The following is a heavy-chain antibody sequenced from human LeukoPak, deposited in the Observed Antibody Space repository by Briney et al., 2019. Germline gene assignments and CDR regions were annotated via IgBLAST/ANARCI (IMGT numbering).Heavy chain of an antibody. Sequence: SATLSLTCAVSGGSISSSNYYWGWIRQPPGKGLEWIGIISDSGSTSYNPSVRSRVTVSADTSKNQFSLKRSSVTAADTPVYYCARQNDFWSGCTDYWGQGTLVTVSS. J-gene: IGHJ4*02. CDR3: ARQNDFWSGCTDY. V-gene: IGHV4-39*01. CDR2: ISDSGST. D-gene: IGHD3-3*01. CDR1: GGSISSSNYY.